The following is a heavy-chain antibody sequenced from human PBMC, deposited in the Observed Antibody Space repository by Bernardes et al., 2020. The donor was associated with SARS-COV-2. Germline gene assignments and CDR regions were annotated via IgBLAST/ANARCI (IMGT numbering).Heavy chain of an antibody. D-gene: IGHD6-13*01. V-gene: IGHV5-51*04. Sequence: GEPLKISCEASGYRITHYWIAWVRQIPGKGLEWMGIIYPRDTDTRYSPSFQGHVTISADKPIHTAYLKWSRLKASDTAIYYCATSNVAAADKYYFEYWGQGTQGTVSS. CDR1: GYRITHYW. CDR3: ATSNVAAADKYYFEY. J-gene: IGHJ4*02. CDR2: IYPRDTDT.